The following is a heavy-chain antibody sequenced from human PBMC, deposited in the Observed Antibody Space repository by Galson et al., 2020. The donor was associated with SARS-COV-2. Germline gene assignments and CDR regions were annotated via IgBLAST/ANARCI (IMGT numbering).Heavy chain of an antibody. CDR1: GYTFSDYW. V-gene: IGHV5-51*01. J-gene: IGHJ4*02. CDR2: IFPRNSEV. D-gene: IGHD2-2*01. CDR3: ARRCTSTSCHMPDEY. Sequence: GESLKISCKASGYTFSDYWIAWVRQMPGKGLEWMAIIFPRNSEVRYSPSLEGRVTFSVDNSITTAYLQLTSLMASDTAIYYCARRCTSTSCHMPDEYWGQGTLVTVSS.